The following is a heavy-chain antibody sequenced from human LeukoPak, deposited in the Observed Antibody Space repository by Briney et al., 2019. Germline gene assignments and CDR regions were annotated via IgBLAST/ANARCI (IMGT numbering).Heavy chain of an antibody. J-gene: IGHJ4*02. V-gene: IGHV1-46*01. D-gene: IGHD6-19*01. CDR1: GYTFTGYY. CDR2: INPSGGST. CDR3: ARGSGSIAVAGMGYYFDY. Sequence: ASVKVSCKASGYTFTGYYMHWVRQAPGQGLEWMGIINPSGGSTSYAQKFQGRVTMTRDMSTSTVYMELSSLRSEDTAVYYCARGSGSIAVAGMGYYFDYWGQGTLVTVSS.